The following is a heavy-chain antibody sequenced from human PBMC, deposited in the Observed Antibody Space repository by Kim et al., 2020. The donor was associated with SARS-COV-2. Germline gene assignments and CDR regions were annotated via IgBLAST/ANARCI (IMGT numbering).Heavy chain of an antibody. V-gene: IGHV4-39*01. J-gene: IGHJ5*02. CDR3: ARHSPSYSGSYYARHNWFDP. Sequence: RVTISVDTSKNQFSLKLSSVTAADTAVYYCARHSPSYSGSYYARHNWFDPWGQGTLVTVSS. D-gene: IGHD1-26*01.